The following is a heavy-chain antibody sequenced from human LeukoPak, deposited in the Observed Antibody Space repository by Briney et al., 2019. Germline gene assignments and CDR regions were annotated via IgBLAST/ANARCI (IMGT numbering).Heavy chain of an antibody. D-gene: IGHD6-25*01. V-gene: IGHV4-38-2*02. J-gene: IGHJ3*02. CDR2: IYHSRST. CDR3: ARDRATIAADAFDI. CDR1: GYSISSGYY. Sequence: SETLSLTCSVSGYSISSGYYWGWIRQPPGKGLEWIGTIYHSRSTYYNSSLKSRVTISVDTSKNQFSLRLSSVTAADTAVYYCARDRATIAADAFDIWGQGTMVTVSS.